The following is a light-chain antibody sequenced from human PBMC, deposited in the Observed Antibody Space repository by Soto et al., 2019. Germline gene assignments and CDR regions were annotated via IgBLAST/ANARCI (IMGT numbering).Light chain of an antibody. Sequence: DIQMNQSPSSLSASVGDRVTITCRASQSILTWLAWYQQQPGKAPKLLINKASSLESGVPSRFSGSGSGTEFTLTISSLQPDDSATYYCQQYDSFSWTFRQGTKV. CDR2: KAS. J-gene: IGKJ1*01. CDR1: QSILTW. CDR3: QQYDSFSWT. V-gene: IGKV1-5*03.